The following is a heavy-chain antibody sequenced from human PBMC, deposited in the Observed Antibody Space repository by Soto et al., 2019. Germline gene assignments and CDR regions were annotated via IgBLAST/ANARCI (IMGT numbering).Heavy chain of an antibody. Sequence: GGSLRLSCEVYGFTFSGYSMNWVRQAPGKGLEWVSYISSGSNSIYYGDSVKGRFTMSRDNSKNSPILQMSSLRDEDTAVYFCARNLCSGNYSPLDYWGQGALVTVSS. CDR1: GFTFSGYS. CDR2: ISSGSNSI. V-gene: IGHV3-48*02. CDR3: ARNLCSGNYSPLDY. D-gene: IGHD3-22*01. J-gene: IGHJ4*02.